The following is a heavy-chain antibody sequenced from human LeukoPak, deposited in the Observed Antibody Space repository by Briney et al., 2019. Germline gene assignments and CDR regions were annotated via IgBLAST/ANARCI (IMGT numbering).Heavy chain of an antibody. CDR2: INPNSGGT. CDR1: GYTFTGYY. Sequence: ASVKVSCKASGYTFTGYYMHWVRQAPGQGLEWMGWINPNSGGTNYAQKFQGRVTMTRDTSISTAYMELSRLRSDDTAVYYCSRDPNYYESGGYRNGDIQWGQGTLVTVSS. V-gene: IGHV1-2*02. J-gene: IGHJ4*02. D-gene: IGHD3-22*01. CDR3: SRDPNYYESGGYRNGDIQ.